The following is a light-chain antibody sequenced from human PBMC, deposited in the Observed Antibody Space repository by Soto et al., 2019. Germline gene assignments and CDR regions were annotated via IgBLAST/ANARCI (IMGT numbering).Light chain of an antibody. CDR3: QQYYGSHSMDN. CDR2: GAS. J-gene: IGKJ2*01. CDR1: QSVRSNY. Sequence: EIVLTQSPGTLSLSPGERAILSCRASQSVRSNYLAWYQQKPGQAPRLLIYGASRRATGIPDKFSGSGSGTDFPLTISRLEPEDSAVYFCQQYYGSHSMDNFGHGTKLE. V-gene: IGKV3-20*01.